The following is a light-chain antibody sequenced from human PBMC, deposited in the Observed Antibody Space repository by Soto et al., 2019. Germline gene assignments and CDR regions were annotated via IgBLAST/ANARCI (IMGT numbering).Light chain of an antibody. V-gene: IGLV2-8*01. CDR2: EGV. CDR3: KSYAGSNTYV. CDR1: KNDIGVYDF. J-gene: IGLJ1*01. Sequence: QSVLTQPPSASGSPGQSVTISCTGTKNDIGVYDFVSWYQHHPGKAPRLIIYEGVQRPSGVPDRFSGSKSGNTASLTVSGLQAAGEAGYFCKSYAGSNTYVFGSGTKLTVL.